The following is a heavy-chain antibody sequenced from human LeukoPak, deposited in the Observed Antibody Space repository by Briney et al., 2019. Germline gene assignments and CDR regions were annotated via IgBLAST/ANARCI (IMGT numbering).Heavy chain of an antibody. V-gene: IGHV3-23*01. CDR2: ISGSGGST. CDR3: ARDLDSGFGDYYYYMDV. Sequence: GGSLRLSCAASGFTFSSYAMSWVRQAPGKGLEWVSAISGSGGSTYYAGSVKGRFTISRDNSKNTLYLQMNSLRTEDTAVYYCARDLDSGFGDYYYYMDVWGKGTTVTVSS. D-gene: IGHD5-12*01. CDR1: GFTFSSYA. J-gene: IGHJ6*03.